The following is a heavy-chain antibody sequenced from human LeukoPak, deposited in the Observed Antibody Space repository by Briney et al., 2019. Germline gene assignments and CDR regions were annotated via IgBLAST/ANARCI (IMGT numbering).Heavy chain of an antibody. D-gene: IGHD4-17*01. CDR1: GGSISSGGYY. Sequence: SQTLSPTCTVSGGSISSGGYYWSWIRQHPGKGLEWIGYIYYSGSTYYNPSLKSRVTISVDTSKNQFSLKLSSVTAADTAVYYCARKNGDYGVIWFDPWGQGTLVTVSS. J-gene: IGHJ5*02. CDR2: IYYSGST. V-gene: IGHV4-31*03. CDR3: ARKNGDYGVIWFDP.